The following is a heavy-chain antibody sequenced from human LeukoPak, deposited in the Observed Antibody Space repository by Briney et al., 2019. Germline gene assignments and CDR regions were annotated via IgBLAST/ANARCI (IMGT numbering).Heavy chain of an antibody. D-gene: IGHD2-15*01. J-gene: IGHJ4*02. CDR2: INPNSGGT. CDR1: GYTFTGYY. Sequence: AAVKVSCKASGYTFTGYYMHLVRQAPGQGLEWTGWINPNSGGTNYAQTFQGRVTMTRDTSISTASMELNRLRPDATALYFCARESGGSCCGGYWGQGTMVTVSS. V-gene: IGHV1-2*02. CDR3: ARESGGSCCGGY.